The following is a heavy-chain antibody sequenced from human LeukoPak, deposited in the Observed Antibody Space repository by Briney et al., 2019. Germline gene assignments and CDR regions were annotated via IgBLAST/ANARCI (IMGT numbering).Heavy chain of an antibody. D-gene: IGHD6-13*01. CDR1: GGSISSYY. Sequence: PSETLSPTCTVSGGSISSYYWSWIRQPPGKGLGWIGYIYYNGSTNYNPSLKSRVTISVGTSKNQFDLKLSSVTAADTAVYYCARDWTLGIAAAGTDYYYGMDVWGQGTTVTVSS. CDR3: ARDWTLGIAAAGTDYYYGMDV. CDR2: IYYNGST. J-gene: IGHJ6*02. V-gene: IGHV4-59*01.